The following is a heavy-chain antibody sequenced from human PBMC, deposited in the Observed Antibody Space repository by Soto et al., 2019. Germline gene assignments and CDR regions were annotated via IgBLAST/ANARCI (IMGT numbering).Heavy chain of an antibody. J-gene: IGHJ4*02. CDR1: GFIFSRYA. V-gene: IGHV3-23*01. CDR2: ISGSGGST. D-gene: IGHD2-21*02. CDR3: AKELAGGDGPDY. Sequence: EVQLLESGGGLVQPGGSLRLSCAASGFIFSRYAMSWVRQAPGKGLEWVSGISGSGGSTYYADSVKGRFTISRDNSKNTLYLQMNSLRAEDTALYYCAKELAGGDGPDYWGQGTLVTVSS.